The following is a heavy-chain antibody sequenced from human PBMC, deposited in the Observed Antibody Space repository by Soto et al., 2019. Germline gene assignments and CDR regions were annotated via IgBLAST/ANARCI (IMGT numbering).Heavy chain of an antibody. J-gene: IGHJ4*02. CDR1: GYTFTSYA. V-gene: IGHV1-3*01. CDR3: ARVIGGLYYFDY. CDR2: INAGNGNT. D-gene: IGHD3-16*01. Sequence: ASVKVSCKASGYTFTSYAMHWVRQAPGQRLEWMGWINAGNGNTKYSQKFQSRVTITRDTSASTAYMELSSLRSEDTAVYYCARVIGGLYYFDYWGQGTLVTVSS.